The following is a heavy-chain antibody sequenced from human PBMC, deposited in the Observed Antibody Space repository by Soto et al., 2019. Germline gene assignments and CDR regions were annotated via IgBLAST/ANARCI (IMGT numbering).Heavy chain of an antibody. Sequence: GGSVRLACAASGFTFSAYGMHWVRQAPGKGLEWVAVIVHDGYPQFYAESMKGRFTISRDNSKNTLYLHMNSLRADDTAFYYFAIEDRHAHNAPHIWGRGTLVTLST. D-gene: IGHD3-16*01. CDR1: GFTFSAYG. CDR3: AIEDRHAHNAPHI. CDR2: IVHDGYPQ. V-gene: IGHV3-30*12. J-gene: IGHJ1*01.